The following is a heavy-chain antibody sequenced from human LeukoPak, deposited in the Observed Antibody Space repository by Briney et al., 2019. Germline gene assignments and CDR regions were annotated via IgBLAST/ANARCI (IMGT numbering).Heavy chain of an antibody. Sequence: SETLSLTCTVSGGSMKSYYWSWIRQPPGKGLEWIGYIYYSGSTNYNPSLKSRVTISVDTSKNQFSLKLSSVTAADTAVYYCARGGAGNYGLYYYYYGMDVWGQGTTVTVSS. D-gene: IGHD4-4*01. CDR1: GGSMKSYY. V-gene: IGHV4-59*01. J-gene: IGHJ6*02. CDR2: IYYSGST. CDR3: ARGGAGNYGLYYYYYGMDV.